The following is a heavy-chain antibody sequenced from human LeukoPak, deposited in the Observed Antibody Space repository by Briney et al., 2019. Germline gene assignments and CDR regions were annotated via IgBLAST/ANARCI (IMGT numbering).Heavy chain of an antibody. CDR1: GFTFSSNA. V-gene: IGHV3-23*01. D-gene: IGHD5-12*01. Sequence: GGSLRLSCTASGFTFSSNAMSWVRQAPGKGLEWVSTISASGGSTYYADSVKGRFTISRDNSKNTLYLQMNSLRAEDTAVYYCARVRYDTTYYFDYWGQGTLVTVSS. CDR2: ISASGGST. CDR3: ARVRYDTTYYFDY. J-gene: IGHJ4*02.